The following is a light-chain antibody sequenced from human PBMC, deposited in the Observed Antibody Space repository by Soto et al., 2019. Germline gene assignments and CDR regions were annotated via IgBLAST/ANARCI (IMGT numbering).Light chain of an antibody. Sequence: DIQLTQSPSFLSASVGDRVTITCRASQGISSYLAWYQQKPGNAPKLLIYAASTLQSGVPSRFSASGSGTEFTLTISSLQPEDFATYYCQQFENYRWTFGQGTKVEIK. CDR1: QGISSY. V-gene: IGKV1-9*01. J-gene: IGKJ1*01. CDR2: AAS. CDR3: QQFENYRWT.